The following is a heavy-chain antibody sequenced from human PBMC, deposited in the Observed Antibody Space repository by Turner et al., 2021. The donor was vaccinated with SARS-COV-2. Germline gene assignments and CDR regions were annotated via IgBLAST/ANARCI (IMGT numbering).Heavy chain of an antibody. CDR1: GYTFTGDY. CDR3: AVLEMATITDAFDI. V-gene: IGHV1-2*02. J-gene: IGHJ3*02. Sequence: QVQLVQSGAEVKKPGASVKVSCKASGYTFTGDYMHWVRQAPGQGLEWMGWINPNSGGTNYTQKFQGRVTMTRDTSISTAYMELSRLRSDDTAGYYCAVLEMATITDAFDIWGQGTMVTVSS. D-gene: IGHD5-12*01. CDR2: INPNSGGT.